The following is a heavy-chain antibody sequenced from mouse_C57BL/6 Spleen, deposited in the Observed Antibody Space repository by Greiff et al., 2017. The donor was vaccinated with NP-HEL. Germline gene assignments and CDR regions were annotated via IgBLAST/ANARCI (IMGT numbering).Heavy chain of an antibody. Sequence: VQLQQPGAELVMPGASVKLSCKASGYTFTSYWMHWVKQRPGQGLEWIGEIDPSDSYTNYNQKFKGKSTLTVDKSSSTAYMQLSSLTSEDSAVYYCARSLTTVVHWYFDVWGTGTTVTVSS. CDR2: IDPSDSYT. CDR3: ARSLTTVVHWYFDV. CDR1: GYTFTSYW. J-gene: IGHJ1*03. V-gene: IGHV1-69*01. D-gene: IGHD1-1*01.